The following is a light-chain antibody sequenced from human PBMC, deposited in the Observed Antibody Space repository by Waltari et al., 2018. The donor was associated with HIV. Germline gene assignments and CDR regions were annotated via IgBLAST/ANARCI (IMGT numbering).Light chain of an antibody. CDR2: DVS. V-gene: IGLV2-11*01. CDR1: SSAVGGYTY. CDR3: CSYAGSYTVV. Sequence: QSALTQPRSVSRSPGQSVTISCTGTSSAVGGYTYVSWYQQHPGKAPKLMIYDVSKRPSGVPDRFSGSKSGNTASLTISGLQAEDEADYYCCSYAGSYTVVFGGGTKLTVL. J-gene: IGLJ2*01.